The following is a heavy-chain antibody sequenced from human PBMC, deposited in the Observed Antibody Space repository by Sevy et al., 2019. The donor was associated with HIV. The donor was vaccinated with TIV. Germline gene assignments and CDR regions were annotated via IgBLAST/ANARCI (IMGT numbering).Heavy chain of an antibody. Sequence: SETLSLTCTVSGGSISSGGYYWSWIRQHPGKGLEWIGYIYYSGSTYYNPSLKSRITISVDTSKNQFSLKLSSVTAADTAVYYCARASLGVCSSTSCYQDPPYYYGMDVWGQGTTVTVSS. D-gene: IGHD2-2*01. CDR2: IYYSGST. CDR3: ARASLGVCSSTSCYQDPPYYYGMDV. J-gene: IGHJ6*02. CDR1: GGSISSGGYY. V-gene: IGHV4-31*03.